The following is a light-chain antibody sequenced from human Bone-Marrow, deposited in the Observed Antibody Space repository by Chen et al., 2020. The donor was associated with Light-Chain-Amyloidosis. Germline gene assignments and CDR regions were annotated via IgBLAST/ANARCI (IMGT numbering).Light chain of an antibody. CDR1: QSISSW. V-gene: IGKV1-5*01. CDR3: QHYNTYAGT. CDR2: DAS. Sequence: DIQMTQSPSTLSASVGDRVTITCRASQSISSWLAWYQQKPGKAPNLLIFDASSLKSGVPSRFSGSGSGTEFTLTISSLQPDDFATYYCQHYNTYAGTFGQGTKVEIK. J-gene: IGKJ1*01.